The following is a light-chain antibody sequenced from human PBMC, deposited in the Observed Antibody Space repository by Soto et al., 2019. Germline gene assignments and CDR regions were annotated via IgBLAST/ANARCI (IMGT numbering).Light chain of an antibody. Sequence: QSALTQPASVSASPGQSITISCTGISSDVGSFAFVSWYQQHPGKAPKLMIYDVRNRPSGVSNRFSGSKSGNTASLIISGLQPEDEADYYCSSYTSISTVVFGGGTKLTVL. V-gene: IGLV2-14*02. J-gene: IGLJ3*02. CDR2: DVR. CDR1: SSDVGSFAF. CDR3: SSYTSISTVV.